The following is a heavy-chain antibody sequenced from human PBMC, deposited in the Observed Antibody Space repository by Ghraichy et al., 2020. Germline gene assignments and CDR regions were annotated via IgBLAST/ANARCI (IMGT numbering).Heavy chain of an antibody. CDR2: IYYSGST. J-gene: IGHJ2*01. CDR3: ARVIAVVGYWYFDL. D-gene: IGHD3-22*01. V-gene: IGHV4-30-4*08. Sequence: SETLSLTCTVSGGSISSGNYYWSWIRQPPGKRLEWIGYIYYSGSTYYNPSLKSRVTISVDTSKNQFSLKLSSVTAADTAVYYCARVIAVVGYWYFDLWGRCTLFSAPS. CDR1: GGSISSGNYY.